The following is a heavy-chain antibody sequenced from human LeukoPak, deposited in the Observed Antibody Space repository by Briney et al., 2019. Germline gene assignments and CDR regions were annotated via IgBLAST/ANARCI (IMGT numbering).Heavy chain of an antibody. V-gene: IGHV5-51*01. D-gene: IGHD3-10*01. Sequence: GESLKISCKGSGYSFTNYWIGWVRQMPGKGLEWMGIIYPTDSDTRYSPSFQGQVTISADKSISTAYLQWSSLKASDTAMYYCARQLRGPGSYFPFDYWGQGTLVTVSS. J-gene: IGHJ4*02. CDR1: GYSFTNYW. CDR3: ARQLRGPGSYFPFDY. CDR2: IYPTDSDT.